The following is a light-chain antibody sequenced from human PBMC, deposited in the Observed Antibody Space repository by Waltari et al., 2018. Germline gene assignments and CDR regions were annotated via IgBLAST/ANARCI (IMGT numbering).Light chain of an antibody. Sequence: QAGLTQPPSVSKGLRQTATLTCTGNSNNVGNQGAAWLQQHQAHPPKLLSYRNNNRPSGISERLSASRSGNTASLTITGLQPEDEADYYCSAWDSSLSVWVFGGGTKLTVL. CDR1: SNNVGNQG. J-gene: IGLJ3*02. CDR3: SAWDSSLSVWV. V-gene: IGLV10-54*01. CDR2: RNN.